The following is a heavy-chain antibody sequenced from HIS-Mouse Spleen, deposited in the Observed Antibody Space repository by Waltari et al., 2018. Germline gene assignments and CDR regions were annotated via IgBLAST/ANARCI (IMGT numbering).Heavy chain of an antibody. CDR1: GGSISSSSYY. D-gene: IGHD6-13*01. Sequence: QLQLQESGPGLVKPSETLSLTCTVSGGSISSSSYYRGWIRQPPGKGLAWIGSSYYSGSTYYNPSLKSRVTISVDTSKNQFSLKLSSVTAADTAVYYCAREIPYSSSWYDWYFDLWGRGTLVTVSS. CDR3: AREIPYSSSWYDWYFDL. CDR2: SYYSGST. J-gene: IGHJ2*01. V-gene: IGHV4-39*07.